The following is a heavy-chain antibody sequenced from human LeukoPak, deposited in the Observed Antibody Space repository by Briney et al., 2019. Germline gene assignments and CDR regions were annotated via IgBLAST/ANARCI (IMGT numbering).Heavy chain of an antibody. D-gene: IGHD4-17*01. CDR3: AREGTYGDYVVEY. CDR2: IYTSGST. Sequence: SETLSLTCTVSGGSISSYYRSWIRQPAGKGLEWIGRIYTSGSTNYNPSLKSRVTMSVDTSKNQFSLKPSSVTAADTAVYYCAREGTYGDYVVEYWGQGTLVTVSS. J-gene: IGHJ4*02. CDR1: GGSISSYY. V-gene: IGHV4-4*07.